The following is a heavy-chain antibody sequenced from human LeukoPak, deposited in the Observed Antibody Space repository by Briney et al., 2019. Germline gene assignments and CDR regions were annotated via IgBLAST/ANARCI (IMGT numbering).Heavy chain of an antibody. CDR1: GYTFTSYG. D-gene: IGHD2-8*01. CDR3: ARGEVQCMDY. J-gene: IGHJ4*02. Sequence: ASVKASCKASGYTFTSYGISWVRQAPGQGLEWMGWVTPSTGNTGYAQKFQGRVTISRDTSIGTTYLELSSLRSEDTAVYYCARGEVQCMDYWGQGTLVTVSS. V-gene: IGHV1-8*03. CDR2: VTPSTGNT.